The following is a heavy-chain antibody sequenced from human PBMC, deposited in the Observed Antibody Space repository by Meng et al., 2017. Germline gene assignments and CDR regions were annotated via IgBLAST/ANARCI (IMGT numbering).Heavy chain of an antibody. J-gene: IGHJ4*02. CDR1: GYTCTSYG. Sequence: QVQLDQCGPWLEKPGPRRNVTCKGSGYTCTSYGISWGRQAPEQWEGWMGWISAYNGNTNYAQQLRGRVTMTTVSSTRTAYKVLRSLRSAGTAVYDCARASIAVAGPDYWGQGTLVTVSS. CDR3: ARASIAVAGPDY. V-gene: IGHV1-18*01. CDR2: ISAYNGNT. D-gene: IGHD6-19*01.